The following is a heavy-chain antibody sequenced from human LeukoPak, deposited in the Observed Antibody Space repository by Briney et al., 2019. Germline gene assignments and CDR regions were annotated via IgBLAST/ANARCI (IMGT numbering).Heavy chain of an antibody. CDR2: IRSKASAYAT. Sequence: GGSLKLSCAASGFTFSDSDMHWVRQASGKGLEWVGRIRSKASAYATAHAASVKGRFTISRDDSKNTAYLQMNSLKTEDTAVYYCTRLNTKGNHALYQYYGMDVWGQGTTVTVSS. CDR3: TRLNTKGNHALYQYYGMDV. J-gene: IGHJ6*02. D-gene: IGHD2-8*01. CDR1: GFTFSDSD. V-gene: IGHV3-73*01.